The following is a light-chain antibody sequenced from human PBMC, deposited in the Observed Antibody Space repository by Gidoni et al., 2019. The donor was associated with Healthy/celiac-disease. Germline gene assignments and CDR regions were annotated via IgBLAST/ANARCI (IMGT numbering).Light chain of an antibody. CDR2: DVS. CDR3: SSYTSSFYV. J-gene: IGLJ1*01. V-gene: IGLV2-14*03. CDR1: SSDVGGYNY. Sequence: QSALTQPASVSGSPGQSITISCTGTSSDVGGYNYVSWYQQHPGTAPKLMIYDVSNRPSGVSNRFSGSKSGNTASLTSSGLQAEDEADYYCSSYTSSFYVFGTGTKVTVL.